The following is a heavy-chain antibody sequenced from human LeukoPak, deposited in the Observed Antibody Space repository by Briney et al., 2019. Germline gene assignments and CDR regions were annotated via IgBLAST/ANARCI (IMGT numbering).Heavy chain of an antibody. CDR2: ISSSSSTI. V-gene: IGHV3-48*01. Sequence: GGSLRLSCAASGFTFSSYSMNWVRQAPGKGLEWVSYISSSSSTIYYADSVKGRFTISRDNAKNSLYLHMNSLRAEDTAVYYCARDLRWELPNAFDIWGQGTMVTVSS. D-gene: IGHD1-26*01. J-gene: IGHJ3*02. CDR1: GFTFSSYS. CDR3: ARDLRWELPNAFDI.